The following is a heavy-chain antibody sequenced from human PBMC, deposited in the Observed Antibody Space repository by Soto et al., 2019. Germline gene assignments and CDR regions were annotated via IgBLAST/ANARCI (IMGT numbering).Heavy chain of an antibody. CDR3: AKDPPPGIGSYYFDY. J-gene: IGHJ4*02. V-gene: IGHV3-30*18. CDR1: GFTLSIYG. Sequence: QVQLVESGGGVVQPGRSLRLSCAASGFTLSIYGMHWVRQAPGKGLEWVAVISYDGSNKYYADSVKGRFTISRDNSKNTLYLQMNSLRAEDTAVYYCAKDPPPGIGSYYFDYWGQGTLVTVSS. D-gene: IGHD6-13*01. CDR2: ISYDGSNK.